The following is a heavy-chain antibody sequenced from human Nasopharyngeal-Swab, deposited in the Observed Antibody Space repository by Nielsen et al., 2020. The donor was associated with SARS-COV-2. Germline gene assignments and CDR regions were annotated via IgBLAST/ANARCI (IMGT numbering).Heavy chain of an antibody. CDR1: FFTFSNYA. V-gene: IGHV3-23*01. D-gene: IGHD2-15*01. Sequence: GGSLRLSFSSSFFTFSNYAIICVLHSPFNVLEWVSSIFGSGAITSYADSVKGRFTISRDNSKNTLYLQMDSLRAEDTAVYYCSTLPLGYCSGVSCLDAWGQGTLVTVSS. J-gene: IGHJ5*02. CDR3: STLPLGYCSGVSCLDA. CDR2: IFGSGAIT.